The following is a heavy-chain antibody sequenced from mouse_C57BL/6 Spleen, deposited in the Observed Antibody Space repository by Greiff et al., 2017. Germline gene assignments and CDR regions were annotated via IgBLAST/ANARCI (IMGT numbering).Heavy chain of an antibody. CDR2: IYPGNSDT. D-gene: IGHD1-1*01. V-gene: IGHV1-5*01. CDR3: TRSGITTVVEYYFDY. Sequence: VHVKQSGTVLARPGASVKMSCKTSGYTFTSYWMHWVKQRPGQGLEWIGAIYPGNSDTSYKQKFKGKAKLTAVTSASTAYMELSSLTNEDSAVYYGTRSGITTVVEYYFDYWGQGTTLTVSS. J-gene: IGHJ2*01. CDR1: GYTFTSYW.